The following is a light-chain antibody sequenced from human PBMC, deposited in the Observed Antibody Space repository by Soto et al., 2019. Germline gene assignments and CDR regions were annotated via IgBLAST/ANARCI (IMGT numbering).Light chain of an antibody. CDR1: QGISSY. V-gene: IGKV1-8*01. CDR2: AAS. Sequence: AIRMTQSPSPFSASTGDRVTITCRASQGISSYLAWYQQKPGKAPKLLIYAASTLQSGVPSRFSGSGSGTDFTLTSSSLQSEDFATYDCQQYYCYPPWTFGQGTKLEIK. J-gene: IGKJ1*01. CDR3: QQYYCYPPWT.